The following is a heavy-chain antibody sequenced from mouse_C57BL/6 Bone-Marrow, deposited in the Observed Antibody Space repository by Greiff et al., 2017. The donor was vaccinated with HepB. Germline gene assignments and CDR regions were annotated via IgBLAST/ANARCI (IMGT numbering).Heavy chain of an antibody. V-gene: IGHV1-63*01. D-gene: IGHD2-12*01. CDR1: GYTFTNYW. CDR2: IYPGGGYT. CDR3: ARSYGRDY. J-gene: IGHJ2*01. Sequence: QVHVKQSGAELVRPGTSVKMSCKASGYTFTNYWIGWAKQRPGHGLEWIGDIYPGGGYTNYNEKFKGKATLTADKSSSTAYMQFSSLTSEDSAIYYCARSYGRDYWGQGTTLTVSS.